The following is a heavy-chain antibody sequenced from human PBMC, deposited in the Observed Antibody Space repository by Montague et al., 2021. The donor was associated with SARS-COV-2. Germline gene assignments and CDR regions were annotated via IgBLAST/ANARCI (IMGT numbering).Heavy chain of an antibody. V-gene: IGHV4-34*01. CDR1: GGSFSGYY. D-gene: IGHD2-8*01. CDR2: INHSGST. Sequence: SETLSLTCAVYGGSFSGYYWSWIRQPPGKGLEWIGKINHSGSTNSNSSLKSRVTIAVDTSKNQFSLKLSFVTAADTAVYYCASANGYYFDYWGQGTLVTVSS. J-gene: IGHJ4*02. CDR3: ASANGYYFDY.